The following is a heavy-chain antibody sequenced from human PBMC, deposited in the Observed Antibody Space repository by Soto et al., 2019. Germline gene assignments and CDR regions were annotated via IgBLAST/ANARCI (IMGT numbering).Heavy chain of an antibody. CDR2: IYYSGST. Sequence: QVQLQESGPGLVKPSQTLSLTCTVSGGSISSGDYYWSWIRQPPGKGLEWIGYIYYSGSTYYNPTLKSRVTISIDPSKNQFSLKLSSVTAADTAVYYCAASYYDDSSGYYSGYYFDYWGQGTLVTVSS. J-gene: IGHJ4*02. D-gene: IGHD3-22*01. CDR3: AASYYDDSSGYYSGYYFDY. CDR1: GGSISSGDYY. V-gene: IGHV4-30-4*01.